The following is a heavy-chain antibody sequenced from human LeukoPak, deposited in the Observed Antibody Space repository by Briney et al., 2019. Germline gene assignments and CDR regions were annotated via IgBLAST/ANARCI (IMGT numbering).Heavy chain of an antibody. Sequence: GGSLRLSCAASRFTFSNYAMTWVRQAPGKGLEWVSAISGGAGSTYYADSVKGRFTISRDNSKNTLYLQMNSLRAEDTAVYYCAKDLGSSGWHRHAEYFQHWGQGTLVTVSS. CDR3: AKDLGSSGWHRHAEYFQH. CDR1: RFTFSNYA. J-gene: IGHJ1*01. CDR2: ISGGAGST. D-gene: IGHD6-19*01. V-gene: IGHV3-23*01.